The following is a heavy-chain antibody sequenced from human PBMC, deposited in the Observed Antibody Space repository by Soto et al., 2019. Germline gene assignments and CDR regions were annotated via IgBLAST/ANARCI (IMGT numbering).Heavy chain of an antibody. D-gene: IGHD3-10*01. J-gene: IGHJ6*02. Sequence: GGSLRLSCAVSGFTFSSYGMSWVRQAPGKGLEWVSVISGSGGTTFYAESVKGRFTISRDNSKNTLYLQMNSLRVEDTAEYYCAKALGYFGSGSYYNLYGMDVWGQGTTVTVSS. V-gene: IGHV3-23*01. CDR3: AKALGYFGSGSYYNLYGMDV. CDR2: ISGSGGTT. CDR1: GFTFSSYG.